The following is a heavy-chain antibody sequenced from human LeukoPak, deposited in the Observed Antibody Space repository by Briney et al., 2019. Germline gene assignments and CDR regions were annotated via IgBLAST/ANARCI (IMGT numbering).Heavy chain of an antibody. CDR1: GYTFTGYY. Sequence: ASVKVSCKASGYTFTGYYMHWVRQAPGQGLEWMGWINPNSGGTNYAQKFQGWVTMTRDTSISTAYMELSRLRSDDTAVYYCARDGSGHYPGNWFDPWGQGTLVTVSS. D-gene: IGHD3-3*01. CDR3: ARDGSGHYPGNWFDP. J-gene: IGHJ5*02. CDR2: INPNSGGT. V-gene: IGHV1-2*04.